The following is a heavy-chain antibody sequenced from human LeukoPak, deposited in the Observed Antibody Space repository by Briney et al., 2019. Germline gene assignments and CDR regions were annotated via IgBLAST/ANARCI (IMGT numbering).Heavy chain of an antibody. CDR2: VNPDTGGT. V-gene: IGHV1-2*06. CDR3: ARVGPTSYFDY. J-gene: IGHJ4*02. Sequence: ASVKVSCKASGYTFTDYYVHWVQQAPGQGGEWMGRVNPDTGGTNYAQKFQGRVTMTRDTSINTAYMELSRLTPDDTAIYYCARVGPTSYFDYWGQGTLVTVSS. CDR1: GYTFTDYY.